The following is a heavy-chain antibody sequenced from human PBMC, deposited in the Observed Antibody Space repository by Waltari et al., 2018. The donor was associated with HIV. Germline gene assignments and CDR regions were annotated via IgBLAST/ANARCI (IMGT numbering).Heavy chain of an antibody. Sequence: QVQLQQWGAGLLKPSETLSLTCAVSGGSFSGYYWSWIRQPPGTGLEWIGEINHSGSTNYNPSLKSRVTISVDTSKNQFSLKLSSVTAADTAVYYCARGSSDYDSSGYYLLSWFDYWGQGTLVTVSS. CDR2: INHSGST. J-gene: IGHJ4*02. V-gene: IGHV4-34*01. CDR3: ARGSSDYDSSGYYLLSWFDY. D-gene: IGHD3-22*01. CDR1: GGSFSGYY.